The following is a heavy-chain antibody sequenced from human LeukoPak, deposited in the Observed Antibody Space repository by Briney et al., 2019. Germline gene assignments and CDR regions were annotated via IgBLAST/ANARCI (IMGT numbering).Heavy chain of an antibody. V-gene: IGHV3-74*01. D-gene: IGHD2-8*02. CDR3: ARDQLYCTGGICYFDY. J-gene: IGHJ4*02. Sequence: GGSLRLSCVVSGFTFSSYWMHWVRQAPGKGLVWVSRINSDGRSTSFADSVKGRFTISRDNAKNTLYLQMNSLRTEDTAVYYCARDQLYCTGGICYFDYWGQGTLVTVSS. CDR1: GFTFSSYW. CDR2: INSDGRST.